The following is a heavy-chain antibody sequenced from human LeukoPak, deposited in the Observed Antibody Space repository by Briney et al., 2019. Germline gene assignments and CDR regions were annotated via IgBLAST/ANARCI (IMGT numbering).Heavy chain of an antibody. J-gene: IGHJ4*02. D-gene: IGHD3-10*01. V-gene: IGHV4-59*08. CDR2: IYYSGNT. Sequence: SETLSLTCTVSGGSISGYYWSWIRQPPGKGLEWIGYIYYSGNTIYNPSLKSRVTISVDTSKNQFSLKLSSVTAADTAVYYCASSSWFGELSHASDYWGQGTLVTVSS. CDR3: ASSSWFGELSHASDY. CDR1: GGSISGYY.